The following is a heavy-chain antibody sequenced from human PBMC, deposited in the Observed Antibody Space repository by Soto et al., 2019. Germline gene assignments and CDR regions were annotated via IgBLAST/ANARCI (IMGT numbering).Heavy chain of an antibody. CDR2: VHSGGTTT. J-gene: IGHJ3*01. Sequence: EVQLVESGGGLVQPGESLRLSCAASGFTFDYYWRHWVRQAPGKGLVWVSRVHSGGTTTTYADSVKGRFTISRDNARNTVSLQRSSLRAEDTAIYYCARGDRGGFDLWGHGTMVTVSS. V-gene: IGHV3-74*01. D-gene: IGHD3-10*01. CDR3: ARGDRGGFDL. CDR1: GFTFDYYW.